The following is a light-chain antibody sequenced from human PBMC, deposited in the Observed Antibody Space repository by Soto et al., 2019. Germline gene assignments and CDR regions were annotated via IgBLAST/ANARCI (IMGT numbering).Light chain of an antibody. CDR3: PHYNDLWG. Sequence: EIVMTQSPATLSVSPGERVTLSCRASQSVRSNLAWYQQKPGQVPRVLIYGASTRAIGIPDRFSGSGSGTEFTLTISSLQSEDFAVCYCPHYNDLWGFGGGTKVEIK. CDR1: QSVRSN. J-gene: IGKJ4*01. CDR2: GAS. V-gene: IGKV3-15*01.